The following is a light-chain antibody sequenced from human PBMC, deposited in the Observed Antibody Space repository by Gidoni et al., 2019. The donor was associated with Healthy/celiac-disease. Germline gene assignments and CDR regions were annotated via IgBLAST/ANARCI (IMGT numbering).Light chain of an antibody. J-gene: IGKJ2*01. V-gene: IGKV1-39*01. CDR2: AAS. Sequence: DIQMTQSPSSLSASVGDRVTITCRASQSISSYLNWYQQKPGKDPKLLIYAASSLQSGVPSRFSGSGSGTDFTLTISSLQPEDFATYYCQQSYSTPGWYTFGQGTKLEIK. CDR3: QQSYSTPGWYT. CDR1: QSISSY.